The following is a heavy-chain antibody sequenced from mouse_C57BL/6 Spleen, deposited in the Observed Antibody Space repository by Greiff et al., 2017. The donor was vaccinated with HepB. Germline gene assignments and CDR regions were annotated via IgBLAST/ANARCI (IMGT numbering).Heavy chain of an antibody. CDR3: ALDSSGYYFDY. D-gene: IGHD3-2*02. J-gene: IGHJ2*01. CDR2: IDPSDSYT. CDR1: GYTFTSYW. V-gene: IGHV1-50*01. Sequence: VQLQQSGAELVKPGASVKLSCKASGYTFTSYWMQWVKQRPGQGLEWIGEIDPSDSYTNYNQKFKGKATLTVDTSSSTAYMQLSSLTSEDSAVYYCALDSSGYYFDYWGQGTTLTVSS.